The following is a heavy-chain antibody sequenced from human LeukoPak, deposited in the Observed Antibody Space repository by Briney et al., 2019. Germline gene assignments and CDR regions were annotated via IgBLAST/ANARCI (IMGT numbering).Heavy chain of an antibody. Sequence: SETLSLTCSVSGVSIFSYYWTWIRQPPGKGLEWIGYVHYSGSTNYNPSLKSRVTISVDTSKSQFSLKLSSATAADTAVYYCATGRSIRYFDYWGQGTLLTVSS. J-gene: IGHJ4*02. CDR2: VHYSGST. CDR1: GVSIFSYY. V-gene: IGHV4-59*08. CDR3: ATGRSIRYFDY. D-gene: IGHD3-9*01.